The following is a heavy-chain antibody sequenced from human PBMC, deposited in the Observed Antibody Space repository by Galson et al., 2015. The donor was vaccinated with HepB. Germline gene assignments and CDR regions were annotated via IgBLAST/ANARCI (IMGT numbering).Heavy chain of an antibody. V-gene: IGHV3-64D*06. Sequence: SLRLSCAASGFTFSSYAMHWVRQAPGKGLEYVSAISSNGGSTYYADSVKGRFTISRDNSKNTLYLQMSSLRAEDTAVYYCVKDAITGINYWFDPWGQGTLVTVSS. CDR3: VKDAITGINYWFDP. CDR2: ISSNGGST. J-gene: IGHJ5*02. D-gene: IGHD1-20*01. CDR1: GFTFSSYA.